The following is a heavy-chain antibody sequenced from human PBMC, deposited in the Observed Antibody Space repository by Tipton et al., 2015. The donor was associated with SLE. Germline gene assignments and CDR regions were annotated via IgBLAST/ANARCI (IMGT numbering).Heavy chain of an antibody. CDR1: GGSISSSSYY. J-gene: IGHJ5*02. Sequence: TLSLTYTVSGGSISSSSYYWGWIRQPPGKGLEWIGSIYYSGSTYYNPSLKSRVTISVDTSKNQFSLKLSSVTAADTAVYYCARVAVRAVPLLLNWFDPWGRGTLVTVSS. D-gene: IGHD3-10*01. CDR3: ARVAVRAVPLLLNWFDP. CDR2: IYYSGST. V-gene: IGHV4-39*07.